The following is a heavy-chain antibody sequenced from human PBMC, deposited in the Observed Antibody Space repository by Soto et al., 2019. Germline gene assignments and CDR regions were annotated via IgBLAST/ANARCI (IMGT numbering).Heavy chain of an antibody. V-gene: IGHV4-31*03. CDR2: IYYSGST. CDR3: ARDRAALSINGMDV. J-gene: IGHJ6*02. D-gene: IGHD6-6*01. CDR1: GGSISSGGYY. Sequence: QVQLQESGPGLVKPSQTLSLTCTVSGGSISSGGYYWSWIRQHPGKGLEWIGYIYYSGSTYYNPSLKSRVTISVDTSKNQSSLKLSSVTAADTAVYYCARDRAALSINGMDVWGQGTTVTVSS.